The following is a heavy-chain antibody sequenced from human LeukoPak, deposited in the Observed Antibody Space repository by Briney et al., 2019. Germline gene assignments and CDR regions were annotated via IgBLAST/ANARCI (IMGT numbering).Heavy chain of an antibody. CDR3: ASGDSSSWYPEYFQH. V-gene: IGHV4-59*01. D-gene: IGHD6-13*01. J-gene: IGHJ1*01. Sequence: SETLSLTCTVPGGSISSYYWSWIRQPPGKGLEWIGYISYSGSTNYNPSLKSRVTISVDTSKNQFSLKLSSVTAADTAVYYCASGDSSSWYPEYFQHWGQGTLVTVSS. CDR2: ISYSGST. CDR1: GGSISSYY.